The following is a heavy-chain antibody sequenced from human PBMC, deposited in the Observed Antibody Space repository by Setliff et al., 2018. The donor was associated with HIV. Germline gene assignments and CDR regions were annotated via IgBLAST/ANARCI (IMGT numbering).Heavy chain of an antibody. V-gene: IGHV1-3*01. CDR1: GYTFTTYS. J-gene: IGHJ4*01. CDR2: INVGIGDT. D-gene: IGHD3-16*01. CDR3: TRGALLAVFDFDY. Sequence: ASVKVSCKASGYTFTTYSMHWVRQAPGQSLEWMGWINVGIGDTKYSPEFQGRITLTRDTSANTAYMELSSLRSDDTAVYFCTRGALLAVFDFDYWGHGTLVTVSS.